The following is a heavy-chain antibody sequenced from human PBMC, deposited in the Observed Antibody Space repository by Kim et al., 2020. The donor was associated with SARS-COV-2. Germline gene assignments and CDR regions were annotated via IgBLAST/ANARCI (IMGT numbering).Heavy chain of an antibody. V-gene: IGHV1-24*01. D-gene: IGHD7-27*01. CDR2: PEDGET. Sequence: PEDGETIYAQKFQGRVTMTEDPSTDTAYMELSSLRSEDTAVYYCATLLGYWGQGTLVTVSS. CDR3: ATLLGY. J-gene: IGHJ4*02.